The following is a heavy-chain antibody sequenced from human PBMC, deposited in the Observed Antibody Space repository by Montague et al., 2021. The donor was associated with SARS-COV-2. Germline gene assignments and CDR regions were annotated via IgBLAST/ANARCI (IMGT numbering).Heavy chain of an antibody. CDR2: IYYSGST. CDR1: GDSISSSSYF. V-gene: IGHV4-39*01. CDR3: ARKASRGITSFGVVTASYYFDY. Sequence: SETLSLTCTVSGDSISSSSYFWGWIRQPPGKGLEWIGRIYYSGSTYYNPSLKSRVTITVDTSKNQFSLKLSSVTAADTAVYYCARKASRGITSFGVVTASYYFDYWGQGTLVTVSS. J-gene: IGHJ4*02. D-gene: IGHD3-3*01.